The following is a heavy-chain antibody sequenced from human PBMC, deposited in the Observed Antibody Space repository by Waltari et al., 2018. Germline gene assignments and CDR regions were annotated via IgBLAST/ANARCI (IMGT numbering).Heavy chain of an antibody. Sequence: EVQLVESGGGLVQPGGSLRLSCDASGFTSSSYSRNWVRHAPGKGLEWVSYISSSSSTIYYADSVKGRFTISRDNAKNSLYLQLNSLRAEDTALYYCVRWADRGDYAGNAFDIWGPGAMVTVSS. D-gene: IGHD4-17*01. J-gene: IGHJ3*02. CDR1: GFTSSSYS. V-gene: IGHV3-48*01. CDR3: VRWADRGDYAGNAFDI. CDR2: ISSSSSTI.